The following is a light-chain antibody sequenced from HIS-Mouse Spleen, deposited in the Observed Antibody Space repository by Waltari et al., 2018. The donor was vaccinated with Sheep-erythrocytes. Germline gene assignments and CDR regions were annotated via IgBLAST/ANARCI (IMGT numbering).Light chain of an antibody. Sequence: SYELTQPPSVSVSPGQTASITCSGDKLGDKYACWYQQKPGHSPVLVIYQDSKRPSGIAERLSGSNSGNTATLTISGTQAMDEADYYCQAWDSSTVVFGGGTKLTVL. J-gene: IGLJ2*01. CDR3: QAWDSSTVV. CDR1: KLGDKY. CDR2: QDS. V-gene: IGLV3-1*01.